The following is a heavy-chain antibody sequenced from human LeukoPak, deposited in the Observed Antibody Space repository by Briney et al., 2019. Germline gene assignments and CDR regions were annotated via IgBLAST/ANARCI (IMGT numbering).Heavy chain of an antibody. V-gene: IGHV1-2*02. CDR1: GYTFTGYY. D-gene: IGHD2-15*01. Sequence: ASVKVSCKASGYTFTGYYMHWVRQAPGQGLEWMGWINPNSGGTNYAQKFQGRVTMTRDTSISTAYMELSRLRSDDTAVYYCARSGYCSGGSCYSGYMDVWGKGTTVTVSS. J-gene: IGHJ6*03. CDR3: ARSGYCSGGSCYSGYMDV. CDR2: INPNSGGT.